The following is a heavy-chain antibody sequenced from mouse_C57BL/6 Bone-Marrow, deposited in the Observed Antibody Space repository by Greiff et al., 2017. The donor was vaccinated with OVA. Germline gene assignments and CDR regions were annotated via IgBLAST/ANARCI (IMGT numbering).Heavy chain of an antibody. D-gene: IGHD2-3*01. CDR1: GFTFSSYG. CDR2: ISSGGSYT. CDR3: ARRWLLDYFDY. V-gene: IGHV5-6*01. J-gene: IGHJ2*01. Sequence: EVQLMESGGDLVKPGGSLKLSCAASGFTFSSYGMSWVRQTPDKRLEWVATISSGGSYTYYPDSVKGRFTISRDNAKNTLYLQMSSLKSEDTAMYYCARRWLLDYFDYWGQGTTLTVSS.